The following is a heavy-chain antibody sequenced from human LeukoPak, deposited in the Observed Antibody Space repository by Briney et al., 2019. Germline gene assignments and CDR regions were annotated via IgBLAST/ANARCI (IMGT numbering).Heavy chain of an antibody. CDR3: ARGHYYGSGAFDP. CDR1: GGSISSGYY. D-gene: IGHD3-10*01. CDR2: IYHSGST. V-gene: IGHV4-38-2*02. Sequence: PSETLSLTCTVSGGSISSGYYWGWIRQPPGKGLEWIGSIYHSGSTYYNPSLKSRVTISVDTSKNQFSLKLSSVTAADTAVYYCARGHYYGSGAFDPWGQGTLVTVSS. J-gene: IGHJ5*02.